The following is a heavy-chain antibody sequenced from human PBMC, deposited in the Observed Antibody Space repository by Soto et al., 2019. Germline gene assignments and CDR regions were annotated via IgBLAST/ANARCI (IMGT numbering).Heavy chain of an antibody. D-gene: IGHD3-22*01. CDR1: GFIFSDYG. V-gene: IGHV3-30*18. J-gene: IGHJ6*02. CDR3: AKDRATYYYDSSDYFYYFGMDL. CDR2: ISYDGTKK. Sequence: QVQLVESGGGVVQPGRSLRLSCEASGFIFSDYGMHWVRQAPGKGLEWVALISYDGTKKNYADSVRGRFTISRDDSKNTLYLQMNNLRAEDTALYSCAKDRATYYYDSSDYFYYFGMDLWGQGTTVTVSS.